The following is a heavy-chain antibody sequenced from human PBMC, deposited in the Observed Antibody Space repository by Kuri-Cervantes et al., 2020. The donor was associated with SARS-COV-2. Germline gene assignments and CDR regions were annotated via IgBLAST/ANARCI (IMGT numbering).Heavy chain of an antibody. J-gene: IGHJ4*02. V-gene: IGHV3-15*01. D-gene: IGHD4-17*01. Sequence: GGSLRLSFAASGFTFSNAWMSWVRQAPGKGLEWVGRIKSKTDGGTTDYAAPVKGRFTISRDDSKNTLYLQMNSLRAEDTAVYYCASSSPATVTYPFDYWGQGTLVTVSS. CDR1: GFTFSNAW. CDR3: ASSSPATVTYPFDY. CDR2: IKSKTDGGTT.